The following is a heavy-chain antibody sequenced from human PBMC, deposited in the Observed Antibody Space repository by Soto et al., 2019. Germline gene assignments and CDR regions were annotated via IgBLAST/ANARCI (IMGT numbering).Heavy chain of an antibody. CDR1: GGTFSSYT. CDR3: ARDLGGWPDY. D-gene: IGHD2-15*01. J-gene: IGHJ4*02. CDR2: IIPSLGIA. V-gene: IGHV1-69*04. Sequence: SVKVSCKASGGTFSSYTISWVRQAPGQGLEWMGRIIPSLGIANYSQKFQGRVTITRDKSASTAYMELSSLRSEDTAVYYCARDLGGWPDYWGQGTLVTVS.